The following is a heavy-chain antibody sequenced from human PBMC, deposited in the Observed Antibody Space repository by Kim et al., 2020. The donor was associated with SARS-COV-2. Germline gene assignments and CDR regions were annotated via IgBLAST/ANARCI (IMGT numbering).Heavy chain of an antibody. J-gene: IGHJ3*02. CDR3: ARGSKYYDSLTGYHPDGAFDI. CDR2: INHSGST. CDR1: GGSFSGYH. Sequence: SETLSLTCAVYGGSFSGYHWSWTRQPPGKGLEWIGEINHSGSTNYNPSLKSRVTISVDTSKNQFSLKLSSVTAADTAVYYCARGSKYYDSLTGYHPDGAFDIWGQGTMVTVSS. V-gene: IGHV4-34*01. D-gene: IGHD3-9*01.